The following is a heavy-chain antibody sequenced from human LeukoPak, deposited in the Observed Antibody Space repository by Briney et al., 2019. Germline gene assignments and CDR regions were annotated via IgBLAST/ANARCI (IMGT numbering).Heavy chain of an antibody. CDR2: ISSSSSYI. J-gene: IGHJ4*02. CDR1: GFTFSSYS. CDR3: ARDLRLSGLDY. D-gene: IGHD3-10*01. V-gene: IGHV3-21*01. Sequence: GGSLRLSCAASGFTFSSYSMNWVRQAPGKGLEWVSSISSSSSYIYYADSVEGRFTISRDNAKNSLYLQMNSLRAEDTAVYYCARDLRLSGLDYWGQGTLVTVSS.